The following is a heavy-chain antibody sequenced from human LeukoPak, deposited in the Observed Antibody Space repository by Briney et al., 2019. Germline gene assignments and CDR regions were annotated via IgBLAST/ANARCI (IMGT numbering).Heavy chain of an antibody. D-gene: IGHD6-13*01. J-gene: IGHJ3*02. V-gene: IGHV4-39*07. CDR1: GGSISSSGYY. CDR2: IYYSGST. Sequence: SETLSLTCTVSGGSISSSGYYWGWIRQPPGKGLEWIATIYYSGSTYYNPSLNSRVTISVDTSKNQFSLELRSVTAADTAVFYCARGTRAVGINDAFDIWGQGTMVTVSS. CDR3: ARGTRAVGINDAFDI.